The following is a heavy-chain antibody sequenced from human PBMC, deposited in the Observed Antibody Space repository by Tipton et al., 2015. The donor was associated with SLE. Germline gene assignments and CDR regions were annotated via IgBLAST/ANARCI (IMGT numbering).Heavy chain of an antibody. V-gene: IGHV5-51*03. D-gene: IGHD4-17*01. CDR3: ARLRSTGTATVTTPLWYFDL. CDR2: IYPGDSDT. CDR1: GYSFTSYW. Sequence: QLVQSGAEVKKPGESLKISCKGSGYSFTSYWIGWVRQMPGKGLEWMGIIYPGDSDTRYSPSFQGQVTISADKSISTAYLQWSSLKASDTAMYYCARLRSTGTATVTTPLWYFDLWGRGTLVTVSS. J-gene: IGHJ2*01.